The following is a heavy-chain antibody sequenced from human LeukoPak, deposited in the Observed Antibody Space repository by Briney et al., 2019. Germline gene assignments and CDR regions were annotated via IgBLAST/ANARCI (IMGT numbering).Heavy chain of an antibody. D-gene: IGHD3-22*01. J-gene: IGHJ6*02. CDR2: IYSGGST. Sequence: GGSLRLSCAASGFTVSSNYMSWVRQAPGKGLEWVSVIYSGGSTYYADSVKGRFTISRDNSKNTLYLQMNSLRAEDTAVYYCARVYGRITMIRGYYGMDVWGQGTTVTVSS. CDR3: ARVYGRITMIRGYYGMDV. V-gene: IGHV3-53*05. CDR1: GFTVSSNY.